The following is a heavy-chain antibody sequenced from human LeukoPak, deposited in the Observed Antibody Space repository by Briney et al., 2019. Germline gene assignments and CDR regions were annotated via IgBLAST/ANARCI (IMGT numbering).Heavy chain of an antibody. D-gene: IGHD1-26*01. J-gene: IGHJ4*02. Sequence: SETLSLTCAVYGGSFSGYYWSWIRQPPGKGLEWIGEINHSGSTNYNPSLKSRVTISVDTSKNQFSLKLSSVTAADTAVYYCARGGGAAPGYWGQGTLVNVSP. CDR2: INHSGST. CDR1: GGSFSGYY. V-gene: IGHV4-34*01. CDR3: ARGGGAAPGY.